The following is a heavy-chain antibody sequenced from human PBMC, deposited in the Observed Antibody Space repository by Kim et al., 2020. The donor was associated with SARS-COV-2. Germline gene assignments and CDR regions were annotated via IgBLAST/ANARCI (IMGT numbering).Heavy chain of an antibody. CDR1: GGSFSGYY. V-gene: IGHV4-34*01. D-gene: IGHD3-22*01. Sequence: SETLSLTCAVYGGSFSGYYWSWIRQPPGKGLEWIGEINHSGSTNYNPSLKSRVTISVDTSKNQFSLKLSSVTAADTAVYYCARGRNYYDSSGYRYWGQGTLVTVSS. CDR2: INHSGST. CDR3: ARGRNYYDSSGYRY. J-gene: IGHJ4*02.